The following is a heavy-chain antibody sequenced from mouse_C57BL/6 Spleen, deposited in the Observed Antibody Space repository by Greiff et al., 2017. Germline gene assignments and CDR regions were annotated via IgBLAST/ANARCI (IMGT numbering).Heavy chain of an antibody. CDR2: LRSCSSTI. V-gene: IGHV5-17*01. Sequence: EVKVVESGGGLVKPGGSLKLSCAASGFTFSDYGMHWVRQAPEQGLEWVAYLRSCSSTIYSADPVKGRFTISRDNAKNTLFLQMTSRRSEDTAMDYCARWYYDYDGDWFAYWGQGTLVTVSA. CDR1: GFTFSDYG. J-gene: IGHJ3*01. D-gene: IGHD2-4*01. CDR3: ARWYYDYDGDWFAY.